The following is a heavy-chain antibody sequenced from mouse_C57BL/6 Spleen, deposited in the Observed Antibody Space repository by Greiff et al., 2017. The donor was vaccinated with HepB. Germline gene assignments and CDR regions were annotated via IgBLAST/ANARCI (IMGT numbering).Heavy chain of an antibody. J-gene: IGHJ1*03. CDR3: ARHDYYGSSLWYFDV. V-gene: IGHV5-6*02. Sequence: DVKLVESGGDLVKPGGSLKLSCAASGFTFSSYGMSWVRQTPDKRLEWVATISSGGSYTYYPDSVKGRFTISRDNAKNTLYLQMSRLKSEDTAMYYCARHDYYGSSLWYFDVWGTGTTVTVSS. CDR1: GFTFSSYG. D-gene: IGHD1-1*01. CDR2: ISSGGSYT.